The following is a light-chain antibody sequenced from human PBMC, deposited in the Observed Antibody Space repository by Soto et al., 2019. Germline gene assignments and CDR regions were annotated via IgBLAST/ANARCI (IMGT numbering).Light chain of an antibody. V-gene: IGKV4-1*01. CDR2: WAS. J-gene: IGKJ1*01. CDR3: QQYYTTPPWT. Sequence: DIVMTQSPDSLAVSLGERATINCKSSQSVLYTSNNKNYLAWYQKKPGQPPKLLIYWASTRESGVPDRFSGSGSGTDFTLTISSLQAVDVAVYYCQQYYTTPPWTFGQGTKVEIK. CDR1: QSVLYTSNNKNY.